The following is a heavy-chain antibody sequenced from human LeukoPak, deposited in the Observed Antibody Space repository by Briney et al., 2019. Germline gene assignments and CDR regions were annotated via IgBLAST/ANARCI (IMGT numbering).Heavy chain of an antibody. D-gene: IGHD6-19*01. J-gene: IGHJ6*03. CDR1: GFTFDDYA. V-gene: IGHV3-43D*03. CDR3: AKDYGYSSGWYSCYYYYMDV. Sequence: GGSLRLSCAASGFTFDDYAMHWVRQAPGKGLEWVSLISWDGGSTYYADSVKGRFTISRDNSKNSLYLQMNSLRAEDTALYYCAKDYGYSSGWYSCYYYYMDVWGKGTTVTVSS. CDR2: ISWDGGST.